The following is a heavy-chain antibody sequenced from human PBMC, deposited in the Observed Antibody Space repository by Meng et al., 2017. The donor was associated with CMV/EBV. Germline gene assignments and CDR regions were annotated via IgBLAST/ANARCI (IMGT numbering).Heavy chain of an antibody. V-gene: IGHV1-18*01. CDR2: SSAYNGDA. CDR3: ARGAKRVWFDP. J-gene: IGHJ5*02. CDR1: GSPFPSYG. Sequence: CTASGSPFPSYGISWVRQAPGQGLEWMGWSSAYNGDAVCAQKLQGRVTMTTDTSTSTAYMGLRSLGSDDTAGYYCARGAKRVWFDPWGQGTLVTVSS. D-gene: IGHD1-1*01.